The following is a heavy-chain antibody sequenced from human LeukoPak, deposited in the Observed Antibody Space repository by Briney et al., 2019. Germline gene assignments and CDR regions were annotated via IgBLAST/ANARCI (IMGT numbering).Heavy chain of an antibody. Sequence: GESLKISCKGSGYSFTTNWIGWVRQMPGKGLEWMGIIYPDDSDTRYSPSFQGQVTISADKSISTAFLQWSSLKASDSAMYYCARITGCTNGVCFMLDYWGPGNPGHRLL. V-gene: IGHV5-51*01. J-gene: IGHJ4*02. D-gene: IGHD2-8*01. CDR3: ARITGCTNGVCFMLDY. CDR1: GYSFTTNW. CDR2: IYPDDSDT.